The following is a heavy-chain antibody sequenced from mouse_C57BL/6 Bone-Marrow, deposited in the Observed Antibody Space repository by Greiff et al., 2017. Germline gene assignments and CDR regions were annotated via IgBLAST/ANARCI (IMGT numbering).Heavy chain of an antibody. Sequence: QVQLQQSGAELVKPGASVQMSCKASGYTFTPYPIEWMKQNHGKSLEWIGNFHPYNDDTKYNDKFKGKATLTVEKSSNTFYLELSRLTSDDSAVYYGARSSTFFYYFDYWGQGTTLTVSS. J-gene: IGHJ2*01. CDR1: GYTFTPYP. CDR2: FHPYNDDT. V-gene: IGHV1-47*01. CDR3: ARSSTFFYYFDY. D-gene: IGHD5-1*01.